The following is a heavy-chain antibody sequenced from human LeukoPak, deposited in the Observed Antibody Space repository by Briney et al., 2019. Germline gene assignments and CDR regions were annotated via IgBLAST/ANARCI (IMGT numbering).Heavy chain of an antibody. J-gene: IGHJ3*02. CDR2: INHSGST. CDR1: GGSSSGYY. CDR3: ARRLGYSSGWYQDAFDI. D-gene: IGHD6-19*01. Sequence: PSETLSLTCAVYGGSSSGYYWSWIRQPPGKGLEWIGEINHSGSTNYNPSLKSRVTISVDTSKNQFSLKLSSVTAADTAVYYCARRLGYSSGWYQDAFDIWGQGTMVTVSS. V-gene: IGHV4-34*01.